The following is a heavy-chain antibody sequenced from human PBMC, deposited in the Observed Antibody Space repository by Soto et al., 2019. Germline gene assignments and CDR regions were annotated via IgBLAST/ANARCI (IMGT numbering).Heavy chain of an antibody. CDR2: IYPGDSDT. V-gene: IGHV5-51*01. CDR3: ARPTNDFWSGYYTPHYFDY. CDR1: GYSFTSYW. J-gene: IGHJ4*02. D-gene: IGHD3-3*01. Sequence: PGESLKISCKGSGYSFTSYWIGWVRQMPGKGLEWMGIIYPGDSDTRYSPYFQGQVTISADKSISTAYLQWSSLKASDTAMYYCARPTNDFWSGYYTPHYFDYWGQGTLVTVSS.